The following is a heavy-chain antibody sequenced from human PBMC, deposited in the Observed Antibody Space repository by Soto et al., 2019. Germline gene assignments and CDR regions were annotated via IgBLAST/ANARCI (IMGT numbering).Heavy chain of an antibody. D-gene: IGHD1-26*01. CDR1: GRTFLISA. J-gene: IGHJ4*02. CDR2: IIPILGTI. CDR3: ARGKKWEQPSNHYAFDY. V-gene: IGHV1-69*06. Sequence: QVQLVQSGAEVKTPGSSVRVSCKTAGRTFLISAIAWVRKAPGQGLAWMGGIIPILGTIHIAQNFQGRASFTAERSTNTAYMDLSSLRPEDTATYFRARGKKWEQPSNHYAFDYWGQGSQVIVSS.